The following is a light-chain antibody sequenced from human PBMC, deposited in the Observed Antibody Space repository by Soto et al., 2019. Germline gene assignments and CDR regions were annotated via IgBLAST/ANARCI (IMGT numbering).Light chain of an antibody. CDR1: QSLLHSNGYNY. J-gene: IGKJ4*01. Sequence: DIVMTQSPLSLPVTPGEPASISCRSSQSLLHSNGYNYLDWYLQKPGQSPQLLIYLGSNRASGVPDRFSGSGSGTDFTLKISRVEAEDVGVYYCMQALQTRPLTFGGGTKVEIK. CDR2: LGS. V-gene: IGKV2-28*01. CDR3: MQALQTRPLT.